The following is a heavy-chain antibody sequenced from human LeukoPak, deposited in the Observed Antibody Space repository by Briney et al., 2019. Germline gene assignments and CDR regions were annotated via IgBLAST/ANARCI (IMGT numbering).Heavy chain of an antibody. V-gene: IGHV1-18*01. CDR2: INTYNGNT. CDR1: GYTFTNYG. J-gene: IGHJ4*02. D-gene: IGHD3-22*01. CDR3: ARAVLDHYYDSSGYLGTLDY. Sequence: GASVKVSCKASGYTFTNYGISWVRQAPGQGLEWMGWINTYNGNTDYAQKFQGRVTMTTDTSTSTAYMELRSLRSDDTAVYYCARAVLDHYYDSSGYLGTLDYWGQGTLVTVSS.